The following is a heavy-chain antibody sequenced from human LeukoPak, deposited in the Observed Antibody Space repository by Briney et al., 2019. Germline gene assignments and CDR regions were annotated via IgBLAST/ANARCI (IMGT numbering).Heavy chain of an antibody. CDR3: ARDWDNGDYESHFDY. J-gene: IGHJ4*02. D-gene: IGHD4-17*01. CDR1: GGTFSSYA. Sequence: ASVKVSCKASGGTFSSYAISWVRQAPGQGLEWMGGIIPIFGTANYAQKFRGRVTITADESTSTAYMELSSLRSEDTAVYYCARDWDNGDYESHFDYWGQGTLVTVSS. CDR2: IIPIFGTA. V-gene: IGHV1-69*13.